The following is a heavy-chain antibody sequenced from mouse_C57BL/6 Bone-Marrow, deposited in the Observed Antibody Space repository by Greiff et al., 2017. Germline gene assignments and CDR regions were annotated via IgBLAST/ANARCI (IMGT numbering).Heavy chain of an antibody. V-gene: IGHV5-6*01. CDR2: ISSGGSYT. J-gene: IGHJ3*01. CDR1: GFTFSSYG. CDR3: GRRLLAGWFAY. D-gene: IGHD3-2*02. Sequence: EVQLQESGGDLVKPGGSLTLSCAASGFTFSSYGMSWVRQTPDKRLEWVATISSGGSYTYYPASVKGRFTIARDTAKNTLYLQMSSLKSEDTAMYYCGRRLLAGWFAYWGQGTLVTVSA.